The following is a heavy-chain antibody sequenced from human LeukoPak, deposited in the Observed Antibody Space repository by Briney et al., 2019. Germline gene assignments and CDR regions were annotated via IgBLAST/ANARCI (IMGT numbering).Heavy chain of an antibody. V-gene: IGHV1-69*13. D-gene: IGHD3-16*02. CDR1: GGTFSIYA. CDR2: IIPIFGTA. CDR3: ARAGYVWGSYRSAPDAFDI. Sequence: SVKVSCKASGGTFSIYAISWVRQAPGQGLEWMGGIIPIFGTANYAQKFQGRVTITADESTSTAYMELSSLRSEDTAVYYCARAGYVWGSYRSAPDAFDIWGQGTMVTVSS. J-gene: IGHJ3*02.